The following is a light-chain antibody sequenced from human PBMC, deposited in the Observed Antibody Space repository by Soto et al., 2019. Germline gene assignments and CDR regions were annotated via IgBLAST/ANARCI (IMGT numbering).Light chain of an antibody. CDR1: QYINTR. CDR2: QTS. J-gene: IGKJ1*01. CDR3: HQRQSWPRT. V-gene: IGKV3D-15*03. Sequence: EIVMTQSPDTLSVSPGERATLSFRASQYINTRLAWYQHRPGQSPRLLIYQTSLRAAGIPARFSASGSGTDFTLTISDVQPEDFALYYCHQRQSWPRTFGQGTKVDIK.